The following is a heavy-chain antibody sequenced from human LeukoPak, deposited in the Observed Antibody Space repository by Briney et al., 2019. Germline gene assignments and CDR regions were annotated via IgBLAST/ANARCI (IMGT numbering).Heavy chain of an antibody. V-gene: IGHV3-21*01. D-gene: IGHD1-14*01. CDR1: GFTFSSYS. Sequence: KPGGSLRLSCAASGFTFSSYSMNWVRQAPGKGLEWVSSISSSSSYIYYADSVKGRITISRDNAKNSLYLQMNSLRAEDTAVYYCARDRLLSPGTTGYWGQGTLVTVSS. CDR2: ISSSSSYI. J-gene: IGHJ4*02. CDR3: ARDRLLSPGTTGY.